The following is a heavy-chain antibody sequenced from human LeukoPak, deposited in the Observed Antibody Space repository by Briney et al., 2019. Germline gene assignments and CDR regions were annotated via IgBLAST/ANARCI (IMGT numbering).Heavy chain of an antibody. V-gene: IGHV5-51*01. CDR3: VRLVLTSSLDH. Sequence: GESLKISCKGSGYSFTSYWIGWVRQMPGKGLEWMGLIYPGYSDAKYSPSFQGQVTLSVDASISTAYLQLSGLRASDTAIYYCVRLVLTSSLDHWGQGTLVTVSS. CDR1: GYSFTSYW. D-gene: IGHD6-13*01. CDR2: IYPGYSDA. J-gene: IGHJ5*02.